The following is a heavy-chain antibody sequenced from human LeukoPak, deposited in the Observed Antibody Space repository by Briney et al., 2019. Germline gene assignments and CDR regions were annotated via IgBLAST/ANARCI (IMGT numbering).Heavy chain of an antibody. CDR1: GGTFSSYA. CDR3: ARDGGATTNFDY. Sequence: SVKVSCKASGGTFSSYAISWVRQAPGQGLEWMGGIIPTFGTANYAQKFQGRVTITADESTSTAYMELSSLRSEDTAVYYCARDGGATTNFDYWGQGTLVTVSS. V-gene: IGHV1-69*01. D-gene: IGHD1-26*01. J-gene: IGHJ4*02. CDR2: IIPTFGTA.